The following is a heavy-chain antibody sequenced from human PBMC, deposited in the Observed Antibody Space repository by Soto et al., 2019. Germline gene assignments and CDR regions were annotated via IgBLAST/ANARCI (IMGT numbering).Heavy chain of an antibody. CDR1: GFTFSSYG. CDR2: IWYDGSNK. Sequence: GGSLRLSCAASGFTFSSYGMHWVRQAPGKGLEWVAVIWYDGSNKYYADSVKGRFTISRDNSKNTLYLQMNSLRAEDTAVYYCARDPASTRAGTDAFDIWGQGTMVTVSS. D-gene: IGHD1-1*01. V-gene: IGHV3-33*01. CDR3: ARDPASTRAGTDAFDI. J-gene: IGHJ3*02.